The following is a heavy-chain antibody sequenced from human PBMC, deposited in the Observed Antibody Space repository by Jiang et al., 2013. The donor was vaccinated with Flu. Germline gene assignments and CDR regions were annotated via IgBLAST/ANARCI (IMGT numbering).Heavy chain of an antibody. V-gene: IGHV4-31*03. D-gene: IGHD6-19*01. CDR3: ARLAVAGIGDYYGMDV. J-gene: IGHJ6*02. CDR1: GDSVSSGGYY. CDR2: IYYSGST. Sequence: GSGLVKPSQTLSLTCTVSGDSVSSGGYYWGWLRQHPGKGLEWIGYIYYSGSTYYNPSLQSRVTISLDRSKNQFSLKLSSVTAADTAVYYCARLAVAGIGDYYGMDVWGQGTT.